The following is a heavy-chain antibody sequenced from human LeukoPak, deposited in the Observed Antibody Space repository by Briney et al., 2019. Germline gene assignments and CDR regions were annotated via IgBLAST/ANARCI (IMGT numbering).Heavy chain of an antibody. D-gene: IGHD3-22*01. J-gene: IGHJ4*02. CDR2: IWYDGSNK. V-gene: IGHV3-33*01. CDR3: ARDWSPYDSSGYPCL. CDR1: GFTFSSYG. Sequence: PGGSLRLSCSASGFTFSSYGMHWVRHAPGKGLEGVAVIWYDGSNKYYADSVKGRFTISRDNSKNTLYLQMNSLRAEDTAVYYCARDWSPYDSSGYPCLWGQGTLVTVSS.